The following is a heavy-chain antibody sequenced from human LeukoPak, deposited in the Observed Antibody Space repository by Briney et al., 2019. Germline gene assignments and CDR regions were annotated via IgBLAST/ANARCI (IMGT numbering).Heavy chain of an antibody. CDR1: GYTVTSYA. V-gene: IGHV1-3*01. CDR2: INAGNGNT. D-gene: IGHD5-12*01. Sequence: GASVKVCCKASGYTVTSYAVHWVREAPGQRLEWMGWINAGNGNTKYSQKFQGRVTITRDTYASTAYMELSSLRSEGTAVNYCAREGYSGYGLDWGQGTMVPVSS. CDR3: AREGYSGYGLD. J-gene: IGHJ3*01.